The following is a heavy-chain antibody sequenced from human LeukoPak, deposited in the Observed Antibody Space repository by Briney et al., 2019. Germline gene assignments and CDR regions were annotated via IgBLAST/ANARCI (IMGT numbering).Heavy chain of an antibody. J-gene: IGHJ4*02. CDR1: GYTFTGYY. Sequence: ASVKVSCKASGYTFTGYYMHWVRQAPGQGLEWMGWINPNSGGTNYAQKFQGRVTMTRDTSISTAYMELSRLRAEDTAVYYCAKASAMIVVVSKHFDYWGQGTLVTVSS. CDR3: AKASAMIVVVSKHFDY. CDR2: INPNSGGT. V-gene: IGHV1-2*02. D-gene: IGHD3-22*01.